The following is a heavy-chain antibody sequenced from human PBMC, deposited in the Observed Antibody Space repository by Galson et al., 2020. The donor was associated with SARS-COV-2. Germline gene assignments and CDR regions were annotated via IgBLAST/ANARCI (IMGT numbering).Heavy chain of an antibody. J-gene: IGHJ4*02. Sequence: GESLKISCAASGFTFSDHYMDWVRQAPGKGLEWVGRTRNKANSYTTEYAASVKGRFTISRDDSKNSLYLQMNSLKTEDTAVYYCARGVYGSGRYYFDYWGQGTLVTVSS. V-gene: IGHV3-72*01. D-gene: IGHD3-10*01. CDR1: GFTFSDHY. CDR2: TRNKANSYTT. CDR3: ARGVYGSGRYYFDY.